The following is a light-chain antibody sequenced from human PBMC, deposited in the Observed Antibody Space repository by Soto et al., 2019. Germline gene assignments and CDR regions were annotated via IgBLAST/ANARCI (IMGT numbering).Light chain of an antibody. CDR1: QSIRGY. Sequence: DIQMTQSPSSLPASVGDRVTVTCLASQSIRGYLNWYQHKPGTAPKLLIFAASRLQTGVPLRFSGSGSGTDFTLTISRLEPEDFAVYYCQQYGGSPRTFGHGTKVDI. V-gene: IGKV1-39*01. CDR2: AAS. CDR3: QQYGGSPRT. J-gene: IGKJ1*01.